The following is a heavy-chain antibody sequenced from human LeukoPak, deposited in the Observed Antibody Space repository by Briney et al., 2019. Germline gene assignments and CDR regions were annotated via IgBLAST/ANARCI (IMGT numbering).Heavy chain of an antibody. Sequence: GGSLRLSCAASGFTFSTYNMNWVRQAPGEGLEWVSYISSSSSTIYYADSVKGRFTISRDNAKNSLYLQMNSLRAEDTAVYYCTRTSSLTPTPSFDYWGQRTQVTVSS. J-gene: IGHJ4*02. CDR2: ISSSSSTI. D-gene: IGHD2-15*01. CDR3: TRTSSLTPTPSFDY. V-gene: IGHV3-48*01. CDR1: GFTFSTYN.